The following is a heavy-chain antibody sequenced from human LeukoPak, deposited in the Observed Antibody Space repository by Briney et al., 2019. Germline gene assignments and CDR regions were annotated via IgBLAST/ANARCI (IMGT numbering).Heavy chain of an antibody. CDR3: AREGWELLLGWFDF. V-gene: IGHV4-4*07. Sequence: SETLSLTCTVSGGSIGSYYWSWIRQPAGKELEWIGRINTSGSTNYNPSLKSRVTMSLDTSKNQFSLKLSSVTAADTAIYYCAREGWELLLGWFDFWGQGTLVTVSS. CDR1: GGSIGSYY. CDR2: INTSGST. J-gene: IGHJ4*02. D-gene: IGHD1-26*01.